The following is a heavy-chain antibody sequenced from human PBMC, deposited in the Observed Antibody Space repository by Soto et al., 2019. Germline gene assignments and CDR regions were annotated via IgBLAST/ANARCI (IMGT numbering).Heavy chain of an antibody. V-gene: IGHV4-34*01. D-gene: IGHD3-3*01. J-gene: IGHJ6*02. Sequence: QVQLQQWGAEVLKPSETLSLTCVVNGGSFSGYYWSWIRQPPGKGLEWIGEINESGITDSNPSLESRVTISVDMSKNQFSLKLNSVTAADTAVYHCARGRSSVPDRRGIGYYGLDVWGQGTTVTVSS. CDR2: INESGIT. CDR3: ARGRSSVPDRRGIGYYGLDV. CDR1: GGSFSGYY.